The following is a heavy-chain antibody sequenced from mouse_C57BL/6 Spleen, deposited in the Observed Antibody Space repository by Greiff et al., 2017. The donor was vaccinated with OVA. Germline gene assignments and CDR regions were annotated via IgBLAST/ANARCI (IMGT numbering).Heavy chain of an antibody. Sequence: VQLQQSGPELVKPGASVKIPCKASGYTFTDYNMDWVKQSHGKSLEWIGDINPNNGGTIYNQKFKGKATLTVDKSSSTAYMELRSLTSEDTAVYYCARYGPYGSSKDYAMDYWGQGTSVTVSS. CDR1: GYTFTDYN. V-gene: IGHV1-18*01. CDR2: INPNNGGT. CDR3: ARYGPYGSSKDYAMDY. D-gene: IGHD1-1*01. J-gene: IGHJ4*01.